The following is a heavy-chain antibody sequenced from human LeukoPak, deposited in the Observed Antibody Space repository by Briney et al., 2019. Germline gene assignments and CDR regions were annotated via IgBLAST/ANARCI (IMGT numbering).Heavy chain of an antibody. J-gene: IGHJ4*02. CDR2: ISNNGGYT. CDR1: GFTFSSSA. V-gene: IGHV3-23*01. CDR3: AKQLGYCSDGSCYFPY. D-gene: IGHD2-15*01. Sequence: GGSLRLYCAASGFTFSSSAMSWVRQAPGKGLEWVSAISNNGGYTYYADSVQGRFTISRDNSKSTLCLQMNSLRAEDTAVYYCAKQLGYCSDGSCYFPYWGQGTLVTVSS.